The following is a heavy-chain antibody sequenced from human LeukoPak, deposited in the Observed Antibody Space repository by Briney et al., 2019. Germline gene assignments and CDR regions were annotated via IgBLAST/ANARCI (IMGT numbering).Heavy chain of an antibody. CDR3: AKDVAPTVVTPDAFDI. CDR1: GFTFSSYA. V-gene: IGHV3-23*01. Sequence: GGSLRLSCAASGFTFSSYAMSWVRQAPGKGLEWVSAISGSGGSTYYADSVKGRFTISRDNSKNTLYLQMNSLRAEDTAVYYCAKDVAPTVVTPDAFDIWAKGQWSPSLQ. D-gene: IGHD4-23*01. CDR2: ISGSGGST. J-gene: IGHJ3*02.